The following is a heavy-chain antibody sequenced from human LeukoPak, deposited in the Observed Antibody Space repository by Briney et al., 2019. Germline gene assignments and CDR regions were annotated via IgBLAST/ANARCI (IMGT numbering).Heavy chain of an antibody. CDR3: ANSLDY. Sequence: PGGSLRLSCVASGFTFSRSWMDWVRQAPGKGLEWVANIKEDGSQTYYVDSAKSRFTISRDNAKNSLYLQMDSLRVEDTAIYYCANSLDYWGRGTLVTVSS. J-gene: IGHJ4*02. CDR2: IKEDGSQT. D-gene: IGHD2-21*01. CDR1: GFTFSRSW. V-gene: IGHV3-7*01.